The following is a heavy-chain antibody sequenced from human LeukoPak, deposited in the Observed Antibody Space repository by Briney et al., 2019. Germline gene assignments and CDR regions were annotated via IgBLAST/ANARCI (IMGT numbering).Heavy chain of an antibody. D-gene: IGHD6-13*01. Sequence: SVKVSCKASGYTFTSYGISWVRQAPGQGLEGMGWISAYNGNTNYAQKLQGRVTMTTDTSTSTAYMELRSLRSDDTAVYYCARGTNEAGYSSSWYKGNWFDPWGQGTLVTVSS. V-gene: IGHV1-18*01. CDR2: ISAYNGNT. CDR1: GYTFTSYG. CDR3: ARGTNEAGYSSSWYKGNWFDP. J-gene: IGHJ5*02.